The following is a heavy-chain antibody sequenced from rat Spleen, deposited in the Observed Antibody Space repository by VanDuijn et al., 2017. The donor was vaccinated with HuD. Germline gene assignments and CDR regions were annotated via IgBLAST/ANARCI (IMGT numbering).Heavy chain of an antibody. J-gene: IGHJ3*01. CDR2: ISYEGSST. D-gene: IGHD3-1*01. V-gene: IGHV5-22*01. Sequence: EVELVESGGGLVQPGRSLKLSCAASGFTFSNYYMAWVRQAPTKGLEWVAYISYEGSSTYSGDSVKGRFTFSRDNAKSTLYLQMNSLRSEDTATYYCAKGPHWFAYWGQGTLVTVSS. CDR3: AKGPHWFAY. CDR1: GFTFSNYY.